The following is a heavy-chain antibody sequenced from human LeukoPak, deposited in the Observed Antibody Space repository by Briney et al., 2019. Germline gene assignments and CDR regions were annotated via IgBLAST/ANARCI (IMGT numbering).Heavy chain of an antibody. CDR1: VYGLTQIS. Sequence: ASVTVSSTLSVYGLTQISMHCVRQAPGNRLEWMGGFDPEEDERIYAQGFQDRITIPRDTCTGTVYMELTSVRSDDTAVYYCARAKYYVSIGCPLTFDYWGQGTLVTVSS. J-gene: IGHJ4*02. V-gene: IGHV1-24*01. D-gene: IGHD3-22*01. CDR3: ARAKYYVSIGCPLTFDY. CDR2: FDPEEDER.